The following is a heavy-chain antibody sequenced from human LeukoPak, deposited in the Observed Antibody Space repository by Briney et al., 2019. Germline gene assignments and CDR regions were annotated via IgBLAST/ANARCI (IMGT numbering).Heavy chain of an antibody. CDR2: INSDGSST. V-gene: IGHV3-74*01. D-gene: IGHD4-17*01. CDR3: AVVWGFYGDRASLDY. Sequence: HPGGSLRLSCAASGFAFSSYWMHWVRHAPGKGLVWVSRINSDGSSTSYADSVKGRFTISRDNAKNTLYLQMNSLRAEDTAVYYCAVVWGFYGDRASLDYWGQGTLVTVSS. CDR1: GFAFSSYW. J-gene: IGHJ4*02.